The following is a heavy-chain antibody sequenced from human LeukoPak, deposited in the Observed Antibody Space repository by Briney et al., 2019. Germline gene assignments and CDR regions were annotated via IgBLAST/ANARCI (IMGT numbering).Heavy chain of an antibody. CDR3: ARGIGNYRTPTYYFAY. V-gene: IGHV3-48*01. CDR1: GFTFSSYS. Sequence: GGSLRLSCAASGFTFSSYSMNWVRQAPGKGLEWLSYISTSSDAIYYADSVRGRFTISRDNAKNSLYLQMSSLRAEDTAVYYCARGIGNYRTPTYYFAYGGQGTLVTVP. CDR2: ISTSSDAI. D-gene: IGHD3-22*01. J-gene: IGHJ4*02.